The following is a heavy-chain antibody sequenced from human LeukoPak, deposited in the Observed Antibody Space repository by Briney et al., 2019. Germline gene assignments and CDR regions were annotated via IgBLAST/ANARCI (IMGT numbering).Heavy chain of an antibody. CDR2: IYSGGST. Sequence: GGSLRLSCADSGLIVSSNYMTWVRQAPGKGLEWVSVIYSGGSTYYADSVKDRFTISRDNSKNTLSLQMNSLRVEDTAIYYCARGNDYGDSHRGSFDIWGQGTMVIVFS. V-gene: IGHV3-53*01. J-gene: IGHJ3*02. CDR3: ARGNDYGDSHRGSFDI. CDR1: GLIVSSNY. D-gene: IGHD4-17*01.